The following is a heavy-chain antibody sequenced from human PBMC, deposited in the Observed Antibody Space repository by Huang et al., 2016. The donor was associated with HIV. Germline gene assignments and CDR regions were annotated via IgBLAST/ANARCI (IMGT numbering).Heavy chain of an antibody. V-gene: IGHV3-9*01. CDR2: INWNSGNK. J-gene: IGHJ6*02. CDR1: GFTFDDYA. Sequence: EVQLVESGGGLVQPGRSLRLSCVVSGFTFDDYAMHWVRQGPGKGPEWGSGINWNSGNKGYADSVRGRFTIPRDNAKNSLDLQMNSLRAEDTALYYCGKDNGRDYYYGMDAWGRGTTVIVSS. CDR3: GKDNGRDYYYGMDA.